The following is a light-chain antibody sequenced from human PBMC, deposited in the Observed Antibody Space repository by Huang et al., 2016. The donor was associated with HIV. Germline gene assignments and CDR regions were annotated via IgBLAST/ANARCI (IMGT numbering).Light chain of an antibody. CDR2: SAS. CDR1: QSISSSF. J-gene: IGKJ2*01. Sequence: LVSTQSPGTLSLSPGARATLSCRASQSISSSFLAWFQQKPGQAPSLLIYSASSRAAGSPQRIGGSGVATEVPLTINRLVPDDSAVYYCRQYGNSPPNTFGQGTKLEIK. CDR3: RQYGNSPPNT. V-gene: IGKV3-20*01.